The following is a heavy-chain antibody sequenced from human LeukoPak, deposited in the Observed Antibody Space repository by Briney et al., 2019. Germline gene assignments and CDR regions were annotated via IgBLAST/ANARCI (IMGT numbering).Heavy chain of an antibody. CDR2: ISSSSSTI. Sequence: GGSLRLSCAASGFTFSSYSMNWVRQAPGKGLEWVSYISSSSSTIYYADSVKGRFTISRDNAKNSLYLQMNSLRAEDTAVFYCARDRRYCGGGSCSSFDYWGQGTLVTVSS. J-gene: IGHJ4*02. CDR1: GFTFSSYS. V-gene: IGHV3-48*04. CDR3: ARDRRYCGGGSCSSFDY. D-gene: IGHD2-15*01.